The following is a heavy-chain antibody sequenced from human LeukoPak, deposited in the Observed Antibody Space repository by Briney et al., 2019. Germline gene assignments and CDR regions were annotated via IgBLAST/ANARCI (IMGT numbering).Heavy chain of an antibody. Sequence: SETLSLTCTVSGGSISSSNYYWGWIRQPPGKGLEWIGSINYNGNTYYNPSLKSRVTISVDTSKTQFSLKLSSVTAADTAVYYCAPPPYYYEANGYSVAWGQGTLVTVSS. CDR2: INYNGNT. J-gene: IGHJ5*02. D-gene: IGHD3-22*01. CDR1: GGSISSSNYY. CDR3: APPPYYYEANGYSVA. V-gene: IGHV4-39*07.